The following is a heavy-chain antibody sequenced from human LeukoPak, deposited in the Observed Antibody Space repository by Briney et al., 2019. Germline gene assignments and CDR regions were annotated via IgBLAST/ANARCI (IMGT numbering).Heavy chain of an antibody. Sequence: PGRSLRLSCAASGLTFSSYTMHWVRQAPGKGLEWVAVISYDGSNKYYADSVKGRFTISRDNSKNTLYLQMNSLRAEDTAVYYCAREIPRSGSYYNPFDYWGQGTLVTVSS. J-gene: IGHJ4*02. CDR1: GLTFSSYT. CDR3: AREIPRSGSYYNPFDY. V-gene: IGHV3-30-3*01. CDR2: ISYDGSNK. D-gene: IGHD3-10*01.